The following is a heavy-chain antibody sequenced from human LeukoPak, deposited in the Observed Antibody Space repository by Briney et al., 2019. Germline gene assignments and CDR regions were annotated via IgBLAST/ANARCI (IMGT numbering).Heavy chain of an antibody. CDR3: ARGVYRGWYTHNWLDS. Sequence: ASVKVSGKASEYTSTSYYIHWVRQAPGQGLEWMGWLNPHNGDTNYEQMFQGRVTMTRDTSISTAYMELSSLRSDDTAVYYCARGVYRGWYTHNWLDSWGQGTLVIVSS. CDR1: EYTSTSYY. CDR2: LNPHNGDT. V-gene: IGHV1-2*02. D-gene: IGHD6-19*01. J-gene: IGHJ5*01.